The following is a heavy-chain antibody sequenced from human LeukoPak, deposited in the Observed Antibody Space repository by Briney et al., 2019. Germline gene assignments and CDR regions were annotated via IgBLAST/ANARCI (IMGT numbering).Heavy chain of an antibody. J-gene: IGHJ4*02. CDR3: AKIAAAEDFDY. CDR2: ISYDGSNK. CDR1: GFTFSSYG. Sequence: GGSLRLSCAASGFTFSSYGMHWVRQAPGKGLEWVAVISYDGSNKYYADSVKGRFTISRDNSKNTLYLQMNSLRAEDTAVYYCAKIAAAEDFDYWGQGTLVTVSS. D-gene: IGHD6-13*01. V-gene: IGHV3-30*18.